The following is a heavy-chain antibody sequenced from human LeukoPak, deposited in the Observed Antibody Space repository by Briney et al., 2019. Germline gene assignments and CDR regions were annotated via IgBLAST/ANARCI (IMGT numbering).Heavy chain of an antibody. CDR2: VGHEDGTT. V-gene: IGHV1-24*01. J-gene: IGHJ4*02. CDR3: ATGAIVFDY. CDR1: GSTPIKLS. Sequence: GASVKVSCKVSGSTPIKLSIDWWRQAPGKGPEWMGSVGHEDGTTIHAQKFQGRFNMTVDTAADTAYMEMSSLMSEDTVIYYCATGAIVFDYWGQGTLVTVSS. D-gene: IGHD3-22*01.